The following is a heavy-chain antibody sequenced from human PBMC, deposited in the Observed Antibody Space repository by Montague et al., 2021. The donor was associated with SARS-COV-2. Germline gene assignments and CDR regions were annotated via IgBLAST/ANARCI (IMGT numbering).Heavy chain of an antibody. V-gene: IGHV3-33*01. CDR1: GFTFSSHG. CDR3: ARDTYSSTSGTLDF. Sequence: SLRLSGAASGFTFSSHGMHWVRQAPGKGLEWVAVMWYDGSKENYADSVKGRFTISRDNSEHMLYLQLNSLRAEDTAVYYCARDTYSSTSGTLDFWGRGTLVTVSS. J-gene: IGHJ4*02. CDR2: MWYDGSKE. D-gene: IGHD6-13*01.